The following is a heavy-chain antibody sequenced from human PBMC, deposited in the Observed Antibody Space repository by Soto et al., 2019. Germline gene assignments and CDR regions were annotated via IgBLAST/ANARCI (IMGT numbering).Heavy chain of an antibody. D-gene: IGHD3-10*01. CDR1: GGSISSYY. Sequence: QVQLQESGPGLVKPSETLSLTCTVSGGSISSYYWSWIRQPPGKGLEWIGYIYYSGSTNYNPSLKSRVPISVDTSKNQFSLKLSSVTAADTAVYYCARQRPYYYGSGSYPIDYWGQGTLVTVSS. V-gene: IGHV4-59*08. CDR2: IYYSGST. CDR3: ARQRPYYYGSGSYPIDY. J-gene: IGHJ4*02.